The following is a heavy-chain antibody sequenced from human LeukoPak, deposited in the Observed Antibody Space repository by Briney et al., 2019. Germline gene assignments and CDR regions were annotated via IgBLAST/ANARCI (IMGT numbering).Heavy chain of an antibody. J-gene: IGHJ3*02. Sequence: GGSLRLSCAASGFTFSNYNMSWVRQAPGKGLEWVSAISGSGGSTYYADSVKGRFTISRDNSKNTLYLQLNSLRAEDTAVYYCAKDLSYYYDSSGYAFDIWGQGTMVTVSS. D-gene: IGHD3-22*01. V-gene: IGHV3-23*01. CDR1: GFTFSNYN. CDR3: AKDLSYYYDSSGYAFDI. CDR2: ISGSGGST.